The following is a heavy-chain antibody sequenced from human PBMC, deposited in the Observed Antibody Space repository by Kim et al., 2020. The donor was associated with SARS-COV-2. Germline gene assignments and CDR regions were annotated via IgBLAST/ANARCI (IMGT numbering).Heavy chain of an antibody. Sequence: GGSLRLSCAASGFTFSSYAMSWVRQAPGKGLEWVSAISGSGGSTYYADSVKGRFTISRDNSKNTLYLQMNSLRAEDTAVYYCAKGRIVATITTLFDYWGQGILVTVSS. CDR1: GFTFSSYA. CDR3: AKGRIVATITTLFDY. J-gene: IGHJ4*02. V-gene: IGHV3-23*01. CDR2: ISGSGGST. D-gene: IGHD5-12*01.